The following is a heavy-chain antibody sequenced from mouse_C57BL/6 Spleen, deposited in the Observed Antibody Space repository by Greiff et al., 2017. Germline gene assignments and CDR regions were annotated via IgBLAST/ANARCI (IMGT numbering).Heavy chain of an antibody. J-gene: IGHJ1*03. CDR1: GYSITSDY. Sequence: EVQLQQSGPGLAKPSPSLSLTCSASGYSITSDYWNWIRKIPGHKLEYIGYISYSGSTFYNHSLKRRISIPRETSMNQYYLQLISVTTEDTATYYCARVSNYWYFDVWGTGTTVTVSS. D-gene: IGHD2-5*01. V-gene: IGHV3-8*01. CDR3: ARVSNYWYFDV. CDR2: ISYSGST.